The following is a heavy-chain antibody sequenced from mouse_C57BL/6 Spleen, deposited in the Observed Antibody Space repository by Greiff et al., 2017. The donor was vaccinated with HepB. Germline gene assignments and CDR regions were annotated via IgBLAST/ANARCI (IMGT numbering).Heavy chain of an antibody. CDR2: IDPENGDT. CDR1: GFNIKDDY. D-gene: IGHD1-1*01. J-gene: IGHJ1*03. CDR3: TRIFTTVVAHWYFDV. V-gene: IGHV14-4*01. Sequence: EVQLQQSGAELVRPGASVKLSCTASGFNIKDDYMHWVKQRPEQGLEWIGWIDPENGDTEYASKFQGKATITADTSSNTAYLQLSSLTSEDTAVYYCTRIFTTVVAHWYFDVWGTGTTVTVSS.